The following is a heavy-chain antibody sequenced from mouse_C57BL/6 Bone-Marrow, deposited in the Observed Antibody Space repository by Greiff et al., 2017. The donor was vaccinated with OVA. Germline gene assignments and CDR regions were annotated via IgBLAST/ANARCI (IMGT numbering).Heavy chain of an antibody. CDR2: IYPRSGNT. Sequence: QVQLKESGAELARPGASVKLSCKASGYTFTSYGISWVKQRTGQGLEWIGEIYPRSGNTYYNEKFKGKATLTADKSSSTAYMELRSLTSEDFAVYFCARATTVVGNWYFDVWGTGTTVTVSS. D-gene: IGHD1-1*01. J-gene: IGHJ1*03. V-gene: IGHV1-81*01. CDR1: GYTFTSYG. CDR3: ARATTVVGNWYFDV.